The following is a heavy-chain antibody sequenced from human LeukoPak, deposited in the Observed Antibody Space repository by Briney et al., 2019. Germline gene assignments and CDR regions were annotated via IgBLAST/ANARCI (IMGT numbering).Heavy chain of an antibody. Sequence: PGGSLRLSCAASGLTAGDYYMNWVRQTPGKGLEWVCRSRSKGNSYTTDFAATVKGRFTLSRDESNNSLFLQINGMKVEETAVYYCVRVQTGGAYDIWGQGTMATVST. V-gene: IGHV3-72*01. J-gene: IGHJ3*02. D-gene: IGHD2-8*02. CDR3: VRVQTGGAYDI. CDR2: SRSKGNSYTT. CDR1: GLTAGDYY.